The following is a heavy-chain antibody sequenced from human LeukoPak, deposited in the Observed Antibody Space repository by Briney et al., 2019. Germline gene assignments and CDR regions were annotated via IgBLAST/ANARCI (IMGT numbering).Heavy chain of an antibody. CDR1: GFTFSSYA. J-gene: IGHJ4*02. CDR2: IRYDGSNK. V-gene: IGHV3-30*02. D-gene: IGHD6-13*01. CDR3: AKSGTRSSWSPRVKTYLDY. Sequence: GGSLRLSCAASGFTFSSYAMHWVRQAPGKGLEWVAFIRYDGSNKYYADSVKGRFTISRDNSKNTLYLQMNSLRAEDTAVYYCAKSGTRSSWSPRVKTYLDYWGQGTLVTVSS.